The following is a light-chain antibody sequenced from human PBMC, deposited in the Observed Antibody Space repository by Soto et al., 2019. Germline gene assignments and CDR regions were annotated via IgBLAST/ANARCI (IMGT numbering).Light chain of an antibody. CDR3: YSYTSSSTLV. CDR1: SSDVGGYNY. CDR2: DVS. Sequence: QSVLTQPASVSGSPGQSITISCTGTSSDVGGYNYVSWYQQHPGKAPKLMIYDVSNRPSGVSNRVSGSKSGNTASLTSSRLQAEADAYYCCYSYTSSSTLVFGAGTKLTVL. V-gene: IGLV2-14*01. J-gene: IGLJ2*01.